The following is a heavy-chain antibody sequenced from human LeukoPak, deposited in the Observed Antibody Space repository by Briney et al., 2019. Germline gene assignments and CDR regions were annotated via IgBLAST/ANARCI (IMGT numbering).Heavy chain of an antibody. V-gene: IGHV3-7*03. Sequence: GGSLRLFCVASGFTYSDYWMSWVRQGPGKGLEWVATIKGDGSVKNYVDSVKGRFTISRDNAKNSVFLQMDSLRVEDTALYYCARRGLHDYWGQGTLVTVSS. CDR1: GFTYSDYW. CDR2: IKGDGSVK. D-gene: IGHD5/OR15-5a*01. CDR3: ARRGLHDY. J-gene: IGHJ4*02.